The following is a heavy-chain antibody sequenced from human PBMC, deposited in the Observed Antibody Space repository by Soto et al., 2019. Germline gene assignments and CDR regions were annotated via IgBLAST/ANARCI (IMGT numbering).Heavy chain of an antibody. Sequence: QVQLVQSGAEVKKPGASVRVSCKASGDTFTTYYLHWGRQAPGQGLEWMGMIHPSGGGATYAQKFLGRLPLTRDTSTSTVFMELSSLRSDATAVYYCARGGHITVVTASFDYWGQGTLVTVSS. D-gene: IGHD2-21*02. CDR3: ARGGHITVVTASFDY. CDR1: GDTFTTYY. V-gene: IGHV1-46*03. J-gene: IGHJ4*02. CDR2: IHPSGGGA.